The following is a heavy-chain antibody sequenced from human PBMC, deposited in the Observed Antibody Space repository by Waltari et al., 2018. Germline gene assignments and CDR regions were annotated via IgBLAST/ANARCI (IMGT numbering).Heavy chain of an antibody. J-gene: IGHJ4*02. CDR3: ARAGFGELFDY. V-gene: IGHV4-31*03. CDR2: IYYSGST. CDR1: GGSISRGGYC. D-gene: IGHD3-10*01. Sequence: QVQLQESGPGLVKPSQTLSLTCTVSGGSISRGGYCWSWIRQHPGKGLEWIGYIYYSGSTYYNPSLKSRVTISVDTSKNQFSLKLSSVTAADTAVYYCARAGFGELFDYWGQGTLVTVSS.